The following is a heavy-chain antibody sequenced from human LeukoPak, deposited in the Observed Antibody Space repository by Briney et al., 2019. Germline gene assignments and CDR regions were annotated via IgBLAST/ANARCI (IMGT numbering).Heavy chain of an antibody. CDR1: GFTFSRHW. V-gene: IGHV3-7*03. Sequence: PGGSLRLSCAASGFTFSRHWMYWVRQAPRQGLEWVANIKQDGSAKPYVDSVKGRFTISRDNAKNSLFLQMNSLRAEDTAAYYCARDNGWSADFWGQGTLVTVSS. CDR3: ARDNGWSADF. CDR2: IKQDGSAK. D-gene: IGHD2-15*01. J-gene: IGHJ4*02.